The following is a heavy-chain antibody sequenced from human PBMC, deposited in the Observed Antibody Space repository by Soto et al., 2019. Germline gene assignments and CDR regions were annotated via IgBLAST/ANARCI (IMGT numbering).Heavy chain of an antibody. D-gene: IGHD1-7*01. Sequence: GGSLRLSCASSGFTFITYALSWVRQAPGKGLEWVSAISANGQGIYYADSVRGRFTISRDNSKNTIFLHMDSLRAEDTAVYYCAKDRNYPRDQFHYWGQGTLVTVSS. CDR1: GFTFITYA. CDR3: AKDRNYPRDQFHY. V-gene: IGHV3-23*01. J-gene: IGHJ4*02. CDR2: ISANGQGI.